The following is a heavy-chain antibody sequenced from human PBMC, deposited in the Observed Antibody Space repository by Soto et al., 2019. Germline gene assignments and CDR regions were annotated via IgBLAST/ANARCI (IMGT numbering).Heavy chain of an antibody. CDR3: ACSYDGSGSVDY. CDR1: GASISSGDNY. J-gene: IGHJ4*02. CDR2: IYYSGST. D-gene: IGHD3-22*01. V-gene: IGHV4-30-4*01. Sequence: QVQLQESGPGLVKPSPTLSLTCAVSGASISSGDNYWPWISQPPGKGLEWVGYIYYSGSTYYNPSLKSRVTISGDTSKNQFSLNLSSVTAADTAVYYCACSYDGSGSVDYWGQGTLVTVSS.